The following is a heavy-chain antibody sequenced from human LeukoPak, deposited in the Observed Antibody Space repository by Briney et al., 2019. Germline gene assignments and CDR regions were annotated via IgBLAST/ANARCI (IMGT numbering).Heavy chain of an antibody. J-gene: IGHJ3*02. V-gene: IGHV4-39*01. CDR3: ARWALAALDAFDI. CDR2: IYYSGST. D-gene: IGHD2-15*01. CDR1: GGSISGSSYY. Sequence: PSETLSLTCTVSGGSISGSSYYWGWIRQPPGKGLEWIGSIYYSGSTYYNPSLKSRVTISVDTSKNQFSLKLSSVTAADTAVYYCARWALAALDAFDIWGQGTMVTVSS.